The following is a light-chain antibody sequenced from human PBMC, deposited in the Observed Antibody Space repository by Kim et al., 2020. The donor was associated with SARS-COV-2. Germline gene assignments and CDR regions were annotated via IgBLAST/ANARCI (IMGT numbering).Light chain of an antibody. CDR1: QDISNY. J-gene: IGKJ2*01. CDR2: DAS. CDR3: QHYDNLLLT. V-gene: IGKV1-33*01. Sequence: DIQMTQSPSSLSASVGDRVTITCQASQDISNYLNWYQQKPGKAPKLLIYDASNLETGVPSRFSGSGSGTDFTFTISSLQPEDIATYYCQHYDNLLLTFGQGPSWRSN.